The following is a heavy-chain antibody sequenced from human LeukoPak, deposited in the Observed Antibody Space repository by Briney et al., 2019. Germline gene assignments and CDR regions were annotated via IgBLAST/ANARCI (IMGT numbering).Heavy chain of an antibody. Sequence: PSVTLSLTCSVSGYSISSGYYWGWIRQPPGKGLEWIGSLDHSGSTYYNPSLKSRVTISVVTSKNQFSLKLRSVTASDTALYYCARDSALAQAVMFDYWGQGTLVTVSS. J-gene: IGHJ4*02. V-gene: IGHV4-38-2*02. CDR2: LDHSGST. D-gene: IGHD6-19*01. CDR3: ARDSALAQAVMFDY. CDR1: GYSISSGYY.